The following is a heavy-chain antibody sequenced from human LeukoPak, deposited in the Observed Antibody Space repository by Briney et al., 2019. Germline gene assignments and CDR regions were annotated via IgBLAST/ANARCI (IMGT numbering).Heavy chain of an antibody. CDR1: GFTFSSYW. J-gene: IGHJ4*02. V-gene: IGHV3-7*01. Sequence: PGGSLRLSCAASGFTFSSYWMSWVRQAPGKGLEWVANIKQDGSEKYYVDSVKGRSTISRDNAKNSLYLQMNSLRAEDTAVYYCAKHTGYSYGHFDYWGQGTLVTVSS. CDR3: AKHTGYSYGHFDY. CDR2: IKQDGSEK. D-gene: IGHD5-18*01.